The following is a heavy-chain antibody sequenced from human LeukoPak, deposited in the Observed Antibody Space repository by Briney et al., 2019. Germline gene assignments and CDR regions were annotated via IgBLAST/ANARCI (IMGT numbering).Heavy chain of an antibody. Sequence: GGSLRLSCAASGFTFSSYVMSWVRQAPGKGLEWVSVISGNGDSTSYADSVKGRFTISRDNSRNTLYLQMSSLRAEDTAVYYCAKRGGYANFNYWGQGTLVTVSS. CDR3: AKRGGYANFNY. CDR1: GFTFSSYV. J-gene: IGHJ4*02. CDR2: ISGNGDST. D-gene: IGHD6-25*01. V-gene: IGHV3-23*01.